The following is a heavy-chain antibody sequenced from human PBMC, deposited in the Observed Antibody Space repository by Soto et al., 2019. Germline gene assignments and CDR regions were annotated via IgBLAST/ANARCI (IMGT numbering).Heavy chain of an antibody. CDR1: GFTLSGYS. V-gene: IGHV3-48*02. Sequence: EVQLVESGGGLVQPGGSLRLSCAASGFTLSGYSMNWVRQAPGKGLEWLSYIDDSYINYADSVKVRFTISRDHAKNSVYLQMNSLRDEDTSVYYCASQVGAGYYYGTDVWGQGTTVTVSS. J-gene: IGHJ6*02. CDR2: IDDSYI. CDR3: ASQVGAGYYYGTDV. D-gene: IGHD3-16*01.